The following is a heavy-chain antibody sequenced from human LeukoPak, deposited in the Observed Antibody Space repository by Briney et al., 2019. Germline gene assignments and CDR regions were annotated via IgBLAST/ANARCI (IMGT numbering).Heavy chain of an antibody. Sequence: SETLSLTCAVYGGSFSGYYWSWIRQPPGKGLEWIGEINHSGSTNYNPSLKSRVTISVDTSKNQFSLKLSSVTAADTAVYYCARGRVGALNIWGQGTMVTVSS. CDR1: GGSFSGYY. CDR2: INHSGST. V-gene: IGHV4-34*01. J-gene: IGHJ3*02. CDR3: ARGRVGALNI. D-gene: IGHD3-3*01.